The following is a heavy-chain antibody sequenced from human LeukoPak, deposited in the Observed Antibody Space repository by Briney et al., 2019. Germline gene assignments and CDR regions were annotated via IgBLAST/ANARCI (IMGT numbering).Heavy chain of an antibody. CDR1: EFTVSTNY. V-gene: IGHV3-66*01. CDR2: IYSGGST. J-gene: IGHJ3*02. Sequence: GGSLRLSCAASEFTVSTNYMSWVRQAPGKGLEWVSVIYSGGSTYYADSVKGRFTISRDNSKNTLYLQMNSLRAEDTAVYYCARDTGYSSSWYASQGAFDIWGQGTMVTVSS. D-gene: IGHD6-13*01. CDR3: ARDTGYSSSWYASQGAFDI.